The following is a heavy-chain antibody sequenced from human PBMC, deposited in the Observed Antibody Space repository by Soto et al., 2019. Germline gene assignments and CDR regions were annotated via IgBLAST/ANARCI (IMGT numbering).Heavy chain of an antibody. D-gene: IGHD3-22*01. Sequence: PGESLKISCKGSGYSFTSYWIGWVRQMPGKGLEWMGIIYPGDSDTRYSPSFQGQVTISADKSISTAYLQWSSLKASDTAMYYCARRLVYYDSSDPNPYYYYGMDVWGQGTTVTVSS. J-gene: IGHJ6*02. V-gene: IGHV5-51*01. CDR1: GYSFTSYW. CDR3: ARRLVYYDSSDPNPYYYYGMDV. CDR2: IYPGDSDT.